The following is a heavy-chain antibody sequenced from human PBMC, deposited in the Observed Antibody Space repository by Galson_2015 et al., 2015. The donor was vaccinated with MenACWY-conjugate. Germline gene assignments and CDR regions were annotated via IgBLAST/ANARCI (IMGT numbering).Heavy chain of an antibody. CDR1: GFTFSTYS. V-gene: IGHV3-48*02. Sequence: SLRLSCAASGFTFSTYSMNWVRQAPGKGLEWVSYISSSGSTIYYADSVKGRFTISRDNAKNSLYLQMNTLRDEDTAVCYCARVPGYSYGYYDWWGQGTLVTVSS. J-gene: IGHJ4*02. CDR3: ARVPGYSYGYYDW. D-gene: IGHD5-18*01. CDR2: ISSSGSTI.